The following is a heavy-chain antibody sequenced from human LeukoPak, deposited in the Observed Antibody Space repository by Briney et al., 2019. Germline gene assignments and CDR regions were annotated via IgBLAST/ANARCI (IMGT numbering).Heavy chain of an antibody. J-gene: IGHJ5*02. CDR3: ARDLGQYYDTSDNWFDP. D-gene: IGHD3-22*01. CDR1: RFTFTTYS. CDR2: ISSSGTYL. V-gene: IGHV3-21*01. Sequence: GGSLRLSCAASRFTFTTYSMNWVRQAPGKGLEWVSSISSSGTYLYYADSVKGRFTISRDNAKNTLNLQMNSLRAEDTAVYYCARDLGQYYDTSDNWFDPWGQGTPVTVSS.